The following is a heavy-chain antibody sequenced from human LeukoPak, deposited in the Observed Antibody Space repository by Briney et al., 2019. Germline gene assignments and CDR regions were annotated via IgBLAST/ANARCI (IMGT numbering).Heavy chain of an antibody. CDR1: GYTLTELS. D-gene: IGHD5-24*01. V-gene: IGHV1-24*01. CDR3: ASLTTAIETADY. CDR2: FDPEDGET. Sequence: GASVKVSCKVSGYTLTELSMHWVRQAPGKGLEWMGGFDPEDGETIYAQKFQGRVTITADESTSTAYMELSSLRSEDTAVYYCASLTTAIETADYWGQGTLVTVSS. J-gene: IGHJ4*02.